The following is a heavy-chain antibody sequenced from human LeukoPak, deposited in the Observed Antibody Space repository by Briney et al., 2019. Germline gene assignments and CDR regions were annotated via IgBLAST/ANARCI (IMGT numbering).Heavy chain of an antibody. Sequence: SETLSLTCAVYGESMIGHYWTWIRQPLGKRLEWIGEIHHSGGTNSNPSLKNRVTMSIDMSKNQFSLKLNSVTAADTAVYFCARATASGSGRAYDRWAQGNLVPVSS. V-gene: IGHV4-34*01. CDR1: GESMIGHY. CDR2: IHHSGGT. D-gene: IGHD3-10*01. J-gene: IGHJ5*02. CDR3: ARATASGSGRAYDR.